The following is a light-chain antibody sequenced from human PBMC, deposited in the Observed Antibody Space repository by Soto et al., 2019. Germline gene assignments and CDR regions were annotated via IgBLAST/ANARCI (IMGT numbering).Light chain of an antibody. CDR1: QSVNSN. CDR2: GAS. V-gene: IGKV3-15*01. J-gene: IGKJ4*01. CDR3: QQYNNWPLT. Sequence: EVVMTQSPATLSVSPGERATLSCRASQSVNSNLAWYQQKPGQAPRLLIYGASTRATGIPARFSGSGSGTEFTLTISSLQSEDFVVYYCQQYNNWPLTFGGGTKVEIK.